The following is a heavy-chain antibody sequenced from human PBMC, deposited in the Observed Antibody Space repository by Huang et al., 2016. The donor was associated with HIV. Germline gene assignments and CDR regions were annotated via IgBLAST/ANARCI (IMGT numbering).Heavy chain of an antibody. CDR3: ARVPSDHFSDY. V-gene: IGHV1-18*01. CDR2: VSAYSGYT. J-gene: IGHJ4*02. Sequence: QIQLVQSGPEVKKPGASVKFSCKASGYTVSIYGISWVRQAPGQGHEWMGWVSAYSGYTNHSQKFQGRVTMTADTSASTADMDLRSLTSDDTAVYYCARVPSDHFSDYWGQGTLVTVSS. CDR1: GYTVSIYG.